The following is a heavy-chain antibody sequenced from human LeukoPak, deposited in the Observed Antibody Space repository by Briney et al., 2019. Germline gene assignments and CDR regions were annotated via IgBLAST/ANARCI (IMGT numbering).Heavy chain of an antibody. V-gene: IGHV1-69*06. CDR1: GGTFSSYA. D-gene: IGHD6-13*01. Sequence: SVKVSCKASGGTFSSYAISWVRQAPGQGLEWMGAIMPIFDTANYAQKFQDRVTITADKSTSTAYMELSSLRSDDTAVYYCARLTDYSSSWAYGGVFDIWGQGTMVTVSS. CDR3: ARLTDYSSSWAYGGVFDI. CDR2: IMPIFDTA. J-gene: IGHJ3*02.